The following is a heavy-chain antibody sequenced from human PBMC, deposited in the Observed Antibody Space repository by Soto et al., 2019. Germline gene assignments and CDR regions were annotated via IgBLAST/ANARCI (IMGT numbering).Heavy chain of an antibody. J-gene: IGHJ4*02. V-gene: IGHV3-23*01. Sequence: EVQLLESGGGLVQPGGSLRLSCAASGFTFSSYAMSWVRQAPGKGLEWVSAISGSGGSTYYADSVKGRFTISRDNSKNTPYLQMNRLRAEDTAVYYCAKGGEYGDSYFDYWGQGTLVTVSS. CDR2: ISGSGGST. CDR1: GFTFSSYA. CDR3: AKGGEYGDSYFDY. D-gene: IGHD4-17*01.